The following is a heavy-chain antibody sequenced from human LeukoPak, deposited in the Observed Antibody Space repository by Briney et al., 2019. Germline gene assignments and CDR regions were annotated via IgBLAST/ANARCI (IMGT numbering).Heavy chain of an antibody. CDR1: GGSISSSTYY. CDR2: VYYSGST. CDR3: ARVEGGSGWYYFDY. D-gene: IGHD6-19*01. V-gene: IGHV4-39*07. Sequence: SETLSLTCTVSGGSISSSTYYWGWIRQPPGKGLECIGSVYYSGSTYYNPSLKSRVTISVDTSKNHFSLKLSSVTAADTAVYYCARVEGGSGWYYFDYWGQGTLVTVSS. J-gene: IGHJ4*02.